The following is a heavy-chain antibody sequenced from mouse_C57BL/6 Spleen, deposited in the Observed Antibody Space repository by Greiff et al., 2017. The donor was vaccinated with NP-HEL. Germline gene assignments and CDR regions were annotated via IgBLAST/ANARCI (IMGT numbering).Heavy chain of an antibody. V-gene: IGHV1-82*01. J-gene: IGHJ2*01. CDR2: IYPGDGDT. CDR1: GYAFSSSW. CDR3: ARGDYLDY. Sequence: QVQLQQSGPELVKPGASVKISCKASGYAFSSSWMNWVKQRPGKGLEWIGRIYPGDGDTNYNGKFKGKATLTADKSSSTAYMQLSSLTSEDAAVYFCARGDYLDYWGQGTTLTVSS.